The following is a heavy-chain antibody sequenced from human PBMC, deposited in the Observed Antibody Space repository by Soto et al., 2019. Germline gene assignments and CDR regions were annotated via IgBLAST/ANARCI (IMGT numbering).Heavy chain of an antibody. Sequence: SETLSLTCTVSGGSISSYYWSWIRQPPRKGLEWIGYIYYSGSTNYNPSLKSRVTISVDTSKNQFSLKLSSVTAADTAVYYCARGGDYVSRLFDYWGLGTLVTVSS. V-gene: IGHV4-59*01. CDR2: IYYSGST. CDR3: ARGGDYVSRLFDY. J-gene: IGHJ4*02. CDR1: GGSISSYY. D-gene: IGHD2-21*02.